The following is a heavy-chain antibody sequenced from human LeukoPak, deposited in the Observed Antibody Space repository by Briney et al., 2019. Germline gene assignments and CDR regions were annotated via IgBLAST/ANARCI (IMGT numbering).Heavy chain of an antibody. J-gene: IGHJ6*03. D-gene: IGHD3-10*01. CDR3: ARDHGFGALYYYYYMDV. CDR2: INPSGGST. CDR1: GYTFTSYY. V-gene: IGHV1-46*01. Sequence: ASVKVSCKASGYTFTSYYMHWVRQAPGQGLEWMGIINPSGGSTSYAQKFQGRVTMTRDMSMSTVYMELSSLRSEDTAVYYCARDHGFGALYYYYYMDVWGKGTTVTVSS.